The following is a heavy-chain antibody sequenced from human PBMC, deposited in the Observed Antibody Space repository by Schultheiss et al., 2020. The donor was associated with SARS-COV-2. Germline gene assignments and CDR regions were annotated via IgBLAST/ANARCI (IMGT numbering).Heavy chain of an antibody. CDR3: ARETSDSGGWFDP. J-gene: IGHJ5*02. Sequence: GGSLRLSCAASGFTFSSYGMHWVRQAPGKGLEWVAVISYDGSNKYYADSVKGRFTISRDNSKNTLYLQMNSLRAEDTAVYYCARETSDSGGWFDPWGQGTLVTVSS. CDR1: GFTFSSYG. V-gene: IGHV3-30*03. CDR2: ISYDGSNK.